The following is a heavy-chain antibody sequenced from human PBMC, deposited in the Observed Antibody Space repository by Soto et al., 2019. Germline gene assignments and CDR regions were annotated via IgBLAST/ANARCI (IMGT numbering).Heavy chain of an antibody. V-gene: IGHV1-2*02. CDR2: INPNSGGT. Sequence: GAAVKFSWKASGYTFTVYYMHWVRQDPGQGLEWMGWINPNSGGTNYAQKFQGRVTMTRDTSISTAYMELSRLRSDDTAVYYCARLVPAAIWQALDVWGQGTTVTVSS. CDR1: GYTFTVYY. J-gene: IGHJ6*02. D-gene: IGHD2-2*01. CDR3: ARLVPAAIWQALDV.